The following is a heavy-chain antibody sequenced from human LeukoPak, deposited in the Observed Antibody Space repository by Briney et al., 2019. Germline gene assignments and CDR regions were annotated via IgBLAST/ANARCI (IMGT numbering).Heavy chain of an antibody. J-gene: IGHJ4*02. Sequence: SGGSLRLSCAASGFTFSSYAMSWVRQAPGKGLEWVSAISGSGGSTYYADSVKGRFTISRDNSKNTLYLQMNSLRAEDTAVYYCAKFGDYDFWGGYSYGYDYWGQGTLVIVSS. D-gene: IGHD5-18*01. CDR3: AKFGDYDFWGGYSYGYDY. CDR2: ISGSGGST. CDR1: GFTFSSYA. V-gene: IGHV3-23*01.